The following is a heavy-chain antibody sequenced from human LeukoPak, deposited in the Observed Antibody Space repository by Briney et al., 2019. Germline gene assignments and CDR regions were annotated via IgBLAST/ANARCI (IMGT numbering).Heavy chain of an antibody. CDR2: IIPILGIA. D-gene: IGHD3-22*01. CDR3: ARDRGSYYYDSSGYYSSLDY. CDR1: GGTFSSYA. J-gene: IGHJ4*02. V-gene: IGHV1-69*04. Sequence: SVKVSCKASGGTFSSYAIGWVRQAPGQGLEWMGRIIPILGIANYAQKFQGRVTITADKSTSTAYMELSSLRSEDTAVYYCARDRGSYYYDSSGYYSSLDYWGQGTLVTVSS.